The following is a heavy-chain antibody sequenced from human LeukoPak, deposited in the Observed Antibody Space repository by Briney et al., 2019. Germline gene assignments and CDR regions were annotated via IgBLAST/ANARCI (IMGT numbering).Heavy chain of an antibody. CDR3: ARRRLCGSDCFAFDI. CDR2: IYPDDSDT. CDR1: GYSFTSYW. Sequence: GESLKISCKDSGYSFTSYWIGWVRQMPGKGLEWMGIIYPDDSDTKYSPSFHGHVTISADKSINTAYLQWSSLKPSDTAMYYCARRRLCGSDCFAFDIWGQGTMVTVSS. J-gene: IGHJ3*02. V-gene: IGHV5-51*01. D-gene: IGHD2-21*02.